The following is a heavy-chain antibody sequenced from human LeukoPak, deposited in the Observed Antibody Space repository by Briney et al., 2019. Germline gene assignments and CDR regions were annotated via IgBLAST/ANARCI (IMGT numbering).Heavy chain of an antibody. Sequence: QPGGSLRISCAASGFTFSSYAMSGVRQAPGKGLEWVSAISGSGGSTYYADSVKGRFTISRDNSKNTLYLQMNSLRAEDTAVYYCAKDRYSGSYSDAFDIWGQGTMATVSS. J-gene: IGHJ3*02. CDR3: AKDRYSGSYSDAFDI. CDR1: GFTFSSYA. V-gene: IGHV3-23*01. D-gene: IGHD1-26*01. CDR2: ISGSGGST.